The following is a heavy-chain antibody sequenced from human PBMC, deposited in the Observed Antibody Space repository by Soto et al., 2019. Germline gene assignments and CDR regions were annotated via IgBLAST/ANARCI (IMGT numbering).Heavy chain of an antibody. CDR2: IYYSGST. CDR3: ARDLYDSSGYFSVGFDP. Sequence: PSETLSLTCAVSGGSISSGGYSWSWIRQPPGKGLEWIGYIYYSGSTYYNPSLKSRVTISVDTSKNQFSLKLSSVTAADAAVYYCARDLYDSSGYFSVGFDPWGQGTLVTVSS. CDR1: GGSISSGGYS. J-gene: IGHJ5*02. V-gene: IGHV4-30-4*08. D-gene: IGHD3-22*01.